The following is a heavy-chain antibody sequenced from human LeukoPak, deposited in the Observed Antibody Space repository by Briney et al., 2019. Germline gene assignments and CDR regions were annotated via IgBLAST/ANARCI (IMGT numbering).Heavy chain of an antibody. V-gene: IGHV3-23*01. CDR3: ARGYSGYDRPYYYYYMDV. J-gene: IGHJ6*03. CDR2: LSGRGRDT. Sequence: GGSPRLSCAASGFTFSTYAMSWVRQTPGKGLEWLSALSGRGRDTYYADSVKGRFTISRDNAKNSLYLQMNSLRAEDTAVYYCARGYSGYDRPYYYYYMDVWGKGTTVTVSS. CDR1: GFTFSTYA. D-gene: IGHD5-12*01.